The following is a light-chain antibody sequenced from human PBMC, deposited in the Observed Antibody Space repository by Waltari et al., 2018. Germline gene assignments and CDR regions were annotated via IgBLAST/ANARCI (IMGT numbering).Light chain of an antibody. Sequence: EIVLTQPPATLSLSPGERATLSCRASQSIISYLAWYQQKPGQAPRLLIYDASNRPTGIPARFSGSGSGTDFTLTISSLEPEDFAVYYCQQRTDWRSVSFGGGTKVEIK. V-gene: IGKV3-11*01. J-gene: IGKJ4*01. CDR3: QQRTDWRSVS. CDR2: DAS. CDR1: QSIISY.